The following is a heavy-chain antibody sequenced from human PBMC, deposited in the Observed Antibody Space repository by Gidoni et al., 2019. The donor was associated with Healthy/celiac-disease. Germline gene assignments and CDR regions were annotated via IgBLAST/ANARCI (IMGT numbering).Heavy chain of an antibody. CDR1: GATFSSYA. CDR2: IIPIFGTA. J-gene: IGHJ4*02. Sequence: QVQLVQSGADVKKPGSSVKVSCKASGATFSSYAISWVRQAPGQGLEWMGGIIPIFGTANYAQKFQGRVTITADESTSTAYMELSSLRSEDTAVYYCARDVAVAGIGGFGYWGQGTLVTVSS. CDR3: ARDVAVAGIGGFGY. D-gene: IGHD6-19*01. V-gene: IGHV1-69*01.